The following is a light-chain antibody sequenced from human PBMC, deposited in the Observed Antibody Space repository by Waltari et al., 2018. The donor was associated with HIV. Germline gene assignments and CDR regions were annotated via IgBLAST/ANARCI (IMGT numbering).Light chain of an antibody. V-gene: IGLV3-25*03. CDR1: ALPKQY. J-gene: IGLJ2*01. Sequence: SYELPQPPSVSVSPGQTARITCSGDALPKQYAHWYQHKPGQAPLLVIYKDSERPSGIPGRVFCSSSATTVTLTTSGVQAEYAADYYCQSADSSGTYGVVFGAGTKLTVL. CDR3: QSADSSGTYGVV. CDR2: KDS.